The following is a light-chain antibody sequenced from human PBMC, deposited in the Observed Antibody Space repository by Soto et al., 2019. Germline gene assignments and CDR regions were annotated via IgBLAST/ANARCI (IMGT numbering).Light chain of an antibody. CDR3: QKYSNWPPWR. J-gene: IGKJ1*01. Sequence: EIVMTQSPATLSVSPGERATLSCRASQSVSSNLAWYQQKPGQAPRLLIYGGSTRATGIPTRFSGSGSGTEFTLTISSQQSEDFAVYYCQKYSNWPPWRFGQGTKVEI. V-gene: IGKV3-15*01. CDR1: QSVSSN. CDR2: GGS.